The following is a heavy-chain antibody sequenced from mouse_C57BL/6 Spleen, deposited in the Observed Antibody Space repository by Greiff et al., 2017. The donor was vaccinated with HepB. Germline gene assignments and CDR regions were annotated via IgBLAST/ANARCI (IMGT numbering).Heavy chain of an antibody. V-gene: IGHV1-4*01. CDR2: INPSSGYT. CDR3: ARGTGGTWFAY. CDR1: GYTFTSYT. D-gene: IGHD4-1*01. J-gene: IGHJ3*01. Sequence: VQLKESGAELARPGASVKMSCKASGYTFTSYTMHWVKQRPGQGLEWIGYINPSSGYTKYNQKFKDKATLTADKSSSTAYMQLSSLTSEDSAVYYCARGTGGTWFAYWGQGTLVTVSA.